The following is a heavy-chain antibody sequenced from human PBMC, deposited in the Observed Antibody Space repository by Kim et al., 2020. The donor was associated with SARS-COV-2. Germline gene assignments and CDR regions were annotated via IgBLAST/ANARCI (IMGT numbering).Heavy chain of an antibody. Sequence: GGSLRLSCAASGFTFSSYEMNWVRQAPGKGLEWVSYISSSGSTIYYADSVKGRFTISRDNAKNSLYLQMNSLRAEDTAVYYCARDGVSGSGSHYGMDVWGQGTTVTVSS. D-gene: IGHD3-10*01. CDR1: GFTFSSYE. CDR3: ARDGVSGSGSHYGMDV. V-gene: IGHV3-48*03. CDR2: ISSSGSTI. J-gene: IGHJ6*02.